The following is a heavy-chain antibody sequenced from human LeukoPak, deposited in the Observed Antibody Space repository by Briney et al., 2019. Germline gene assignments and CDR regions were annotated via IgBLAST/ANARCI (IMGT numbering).Heavy chain of an antibody. D-gene: IGHD5-18*01. Sequence: GGSLRLSCAASGFTFSSYSMNWVRQAPGKGLEWVSSISSSSSYIYYADSVKGRFTISRDNAKNSLYLQMNSLRAEDTAVYYCARVPDKNRGYSYVDYWGQGTLVTVSS. CDR3: ARVPDKNRGYSYVDY. V-gene: IGHV3-21*01. CDR1: GFTFSSYS. CDR2: ISSSSSYI. J-gene: IGHJ4*02.